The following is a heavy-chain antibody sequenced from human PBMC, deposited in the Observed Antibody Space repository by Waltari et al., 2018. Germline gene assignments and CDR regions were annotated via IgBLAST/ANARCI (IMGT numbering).Heavy chain of an antibody. V-gene: IGHV4-59*01. CDR3: ARGLRLSYYYGSGSYWFDP. J-gene: IGHJ5*02. D-gene: IGHD3-10*01. CDR2: IYYSGST. Sequence: QVQLQESGPGLVKPSETLSLTCTVSGGSISSYYWSWIRQPPGKGLEWIGYIYYSGSTNYNPSLKSRVTISVDTSKNQFSLKLSSVTAADTAVYYCARGLRLSYYYGSGSYWFDPWGQGTL. CDR1: GGSISSYY.